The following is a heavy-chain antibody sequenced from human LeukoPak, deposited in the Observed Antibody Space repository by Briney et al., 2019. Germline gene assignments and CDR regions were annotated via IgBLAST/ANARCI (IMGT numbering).Heavy chain of an antibody. Sequence: PSETLSLTCTVSGGPIYSYYLSWIRQTAAKGLDGIGRLYPCVSTYYNPSLKSRVTMSVDTSKNQFALKLSAVTAADTAVYYCARLKFYDSTGYSPGHYMDVWGKGTTVTVSS. J-gene: IGHJ6*03. D-gene: IGHD3-22*01. CDR2: LYPCVST. CDR3: ARLKFYDSTGYSPGHYMDV. V-gene: IGHV4-4*07. CDR1: GGPIYSYY.